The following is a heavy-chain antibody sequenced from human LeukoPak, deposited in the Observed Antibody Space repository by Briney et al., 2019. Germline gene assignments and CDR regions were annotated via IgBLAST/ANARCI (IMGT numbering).Heavy chain of an antibody. CDR3: ARDLGLRRVTNWFDP. J-gene: IGHJ5*02. V-gene: IGHV1-46*01. D-gene: IGHD3-10*01. Sequence: GASVKVSCKASAHTFSNYLMHWVRQAPGQGLAWMGVIDPSGGSTDYAQQFQGRVTMTRDTSTSTVYMELSSLISEDTALYYCARDLGLRRVTNWFDPWGQGTLVTVSS. CDR2: IDPSGGST. CDR1: AHTFSNYL.